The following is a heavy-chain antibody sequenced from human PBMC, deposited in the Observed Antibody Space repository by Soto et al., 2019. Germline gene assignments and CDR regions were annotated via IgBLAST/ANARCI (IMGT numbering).Heavy chain of an antibody. CDR1: GFTFSSYS. V-gene: IGHV3-21*01. D-gene: IGHD1-7*01. CDR3: ARRTGTGTSRGPNDY. Sequence: PGGSLRLSCAASGFTFSSYSMNWVRQAPGKGLEWVSSISSSSSYIYYADSVKGRFTISRDNAKNSLYLQMNSLRAEDTAVYYCARRTGTGTSRGPNDYWGQGIPVTV. CDR2: ISSSSSYI. J-gene: IGHJ4*02.